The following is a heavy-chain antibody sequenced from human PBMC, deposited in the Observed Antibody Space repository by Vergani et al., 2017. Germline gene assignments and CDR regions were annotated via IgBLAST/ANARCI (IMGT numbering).Heavy chain of an antibody. J-gene: IGHJ6*02. V-gene: IGHV3-23*04. CDR1: GFTFSSYA. Sequence: VQLVESGGGVVQPGRSLRLSCAASGFTFSSYAMSWVRQAPGKGLEWVSAISGSGGSTYYADSVKGRFTISRDNSKNTLYLQMNSLRAEDTAVYYCARRLGVNYYYGMDVWGQGTTVTVSS. D-gene: IGHD3-10*01. CDR2: ISGSGGST. CDR3: ARRLGVNYYYGMDV.